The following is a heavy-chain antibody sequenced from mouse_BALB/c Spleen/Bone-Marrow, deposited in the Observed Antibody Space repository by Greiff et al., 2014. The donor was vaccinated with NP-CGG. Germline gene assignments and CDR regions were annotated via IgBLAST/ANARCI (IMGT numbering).Heavy chain of an antibody. V-gene: IGHV1-5*01. CDR2: IYPGNSEI. D-gene: IGHD2-12*01. CDR3: TIYRYDEDAMDY. CDR1: GYSFPRYW. Sequence: DVQLQASGTVLPRPGTSVRLSCKASGYSFPRYWMHWLQQPPGPGLAWIGAIYPGNSEISYNQKFKGKAKLTVVTSASTAYMELSSLTNEDSAVYYCTIYRYDEDAMDYWGQGTSVTVSS. J-gene: IGHJ4*01.